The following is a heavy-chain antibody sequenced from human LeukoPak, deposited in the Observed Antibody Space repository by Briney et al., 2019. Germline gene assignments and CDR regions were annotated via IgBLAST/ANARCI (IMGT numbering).Heavy chain of an antibody. CDR1: GFTVSSNY. V-gene: IGHV3-66*01. D-gene: IGHD6-6*01. J-gene: IGHJ5*02. CDR2: IYSGGST. CDR3: ARDRSSSISGFDP. Sequence: GGSLRLSCAASGFTVSSNYMSWVRQAPGKGLEWVSVIYSGGSTYYADSVKGRFTISRDNSKNTLYLQMNSLRAEDTAVYYCARDRSSSISGFDPWGQGTLVTVSS.